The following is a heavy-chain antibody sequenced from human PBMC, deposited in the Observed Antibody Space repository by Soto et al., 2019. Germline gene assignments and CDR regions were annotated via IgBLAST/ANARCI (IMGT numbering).Heavy chain of an antibody. CDR2: INPGNGNT. Sequence: ASVKVSCKASGYTFTSYGINWVRQAPGRGLEWTGCINPGNGNTKYSQQFQGRVIIDRDTSASTAYMELSSLRSEDTAVYYCARGGYFDSSNYLAYWGLGTLVTVSS. CDR3: ARGGYFDSSNYLAY. D-gene: IGHD3-22*01. V-gene: IGHV1-3*01. CDR1: GYTFTSYG. J-gene: IGHJ4*02.